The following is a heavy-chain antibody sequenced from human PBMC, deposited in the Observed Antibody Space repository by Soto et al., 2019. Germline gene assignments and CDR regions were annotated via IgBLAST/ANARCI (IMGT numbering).Heavy chain of an antibody. Sequence: GESLKLSCKGSGYSFTSYWIGWVRQMPGKGLEWMGIIYPGDSDTRYSPSFQGQVTISADKSISTAYLQWSSLKASDTAMYYCARRTAGYSSSWYYYCGMDVWGQGTPVTVSS. J-gene: IGHJ6*02. V-gene: IGHV5-51*01. CDR1: GYSFTSYW. CDR2: IYPGDSDT. CDR3: ARRTAGYSSSWYYYCGMDV. D-gene: IGHD6-13*01.